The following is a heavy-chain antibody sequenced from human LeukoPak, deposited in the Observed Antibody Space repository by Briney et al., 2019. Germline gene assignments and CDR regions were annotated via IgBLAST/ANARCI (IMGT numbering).Heavy chain of an antibody. V-gene: IGHV3-43*02. J-gene: IGHJ4*02. CDR1: GFTFDDYA. CDR2: ISGDGGST. D-gene: IGHD6-19*01. Sequence: GGSLRLSCAASGFTFDDYAMLWVRHAPGKGLEWVSLISGDGGSTYYADSVKGRFTISRDNSKNSLYLQMNSLRTEDTALYYCAYSSHDYWGQGTLVTVSS. CDR3: AYSSHDY.